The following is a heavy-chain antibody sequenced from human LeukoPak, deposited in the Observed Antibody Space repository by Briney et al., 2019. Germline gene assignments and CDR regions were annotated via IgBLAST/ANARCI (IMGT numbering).Heavy chain of an antibody. CDR3: ARAAFDTYYYDSSGYGAFDI. CDR2: ISWHSGSI. J-gene: IGHJ3*02. V-gene: IGHV3-9*01. D-gene: IGHD3-22*01. Sequence: GGSLRLSCAASGFTFDDYAMHWVRQAPGKGLEWVSGISWHSGSIGYADSVKGRFTISRDNAKNSLYLQMNSLRAEDTAVYYCARAAFDTYYYDSSGYGAFDIWGQGTMVTVSS. CDR1: GFTFDDYA.